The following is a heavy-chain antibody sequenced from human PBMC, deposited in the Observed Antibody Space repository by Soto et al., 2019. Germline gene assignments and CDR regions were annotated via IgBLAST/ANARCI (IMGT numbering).Heavy chain of an antibody. CDR3: ARSRERGVLLWFGEPQDNYYYGMDV. CDR2: IYYSGST. D-gene: IGHD3-10*01. J-gene: IGHJ6*02. CDR1: GGSISSSSYY. Sequence: PSETLSLTCTVSGGSISSSSYYWGWIRQPPGKGLEWIGNIYYSGSTYYNPSLKSRVTISVDTSKNQFSLKLSSVTAADTAVYYCARSRERGVLLWFGEPQDNYYYGMDVWGQGTTVTVS. V-gene: IGHV4-39*01.